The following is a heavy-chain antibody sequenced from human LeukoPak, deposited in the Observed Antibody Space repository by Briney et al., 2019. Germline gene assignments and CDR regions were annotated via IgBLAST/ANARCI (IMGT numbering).Heavy chain of an antibody. CDR2: IGSTGGST. CDR3: ANTAATV. D-gene: IGHD6-13*01. CDR1: GFTFSSYA. J-gene: IGHJ1*01. V-gene: IGHV3-64D*09. Sequence: GGSLRLSCSASGFTFSSYAMYWVRQAPGKGLDYVSTIGSTGGSTDYADSVKGRFTISRDNFKNTLYLQMSSLRVEDTAVYYCANTAATVWGQGTLVTVSS.